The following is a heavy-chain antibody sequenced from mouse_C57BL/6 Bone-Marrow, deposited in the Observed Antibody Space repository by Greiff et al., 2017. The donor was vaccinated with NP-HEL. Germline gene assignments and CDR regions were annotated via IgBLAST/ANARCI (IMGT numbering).Heavy chain of an antibody. CDR2: IYPGDGDT. J-gene: IGHJ3*01. D-gene: IGHD1-1*01. CDR3: ARGDLYYGRPFAY. CDR1: GYAFSSYW. Sequence: QVQLQQSGAELVKPGASVKISCKASGYAFSSYWMNWVKQRPGKGLEWIGQIYPGDGDTNYNGKFKGKATLTADKSSSTAYMQLSSLTSEDSAVYFCARGDLYYGRPFAYWGQGTLVTVSA. V-gene: IGHV1-80*01.